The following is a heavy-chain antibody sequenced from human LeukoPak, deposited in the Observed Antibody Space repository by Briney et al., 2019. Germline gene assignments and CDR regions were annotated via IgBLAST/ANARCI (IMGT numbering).Heavy chain of an antibody. V-gene: IGHV3-64D*06. CDR3: VNLVDGDYVHNFDY. D-gene: IGHD4-17*01. CDR2: ISSNGGST. CDR1: GFTFSSYA. J-gene: IGHJ4*02. Sequence: GGSLRLSCSASGFTFSSYAMHWVRQAPGRGLEYVSAISSNGGSTYYADSVKGRFTISRDNSKNTLYLQMSSLRAEDTAVYYCVNLVDGDYVHNFDYWGQGTLVTVSS.